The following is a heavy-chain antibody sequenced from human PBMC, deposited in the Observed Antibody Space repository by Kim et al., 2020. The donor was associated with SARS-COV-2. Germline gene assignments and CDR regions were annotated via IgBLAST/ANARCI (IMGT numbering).Heavy chain of an antibody. D-gene: IGHD3-10*01. CDR2: ISAYNGNT. CDR3: ARSRGTMVRGVIIRTLSYYYYGMDV. J-gene: IGHJ6*02. CDR1: GYTFTSYG. V-gene: IGHV1-18*01. Sequence: ASVKVSCKASGYTFTSYGISWVRQAPGQGLEWMGWISAYNGNTNYAQKLQGRVTMTTDTSTSTAYMELRSLRSDDTAVYYCARSRGTMVRGVIIRTLSYYYYGMDVWGQGTTVTVSS.